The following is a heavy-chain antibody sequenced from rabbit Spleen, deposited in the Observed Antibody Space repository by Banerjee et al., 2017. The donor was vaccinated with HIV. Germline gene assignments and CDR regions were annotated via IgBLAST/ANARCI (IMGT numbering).Heavy chain of an antibody. Sequence: QSLEESGGDLVKPGASLTLTCKASGFTISSTYWICWVRQAPGKGLEWIACIDDVDGSTYYASWAKGRFTMSRTSSTTVTLQMTSLTAADTATYFCARDLVAVIGWNFNLWGPGPLVTVS. D-gene: IGHD1-1*01. CDR3: ARDLVAVIGWNFNL. J-gene: IGHJ4*01. CDR1: GFTISSTYW. CDR2: IDDVDGST. V-gene: IGHV1S40*01.